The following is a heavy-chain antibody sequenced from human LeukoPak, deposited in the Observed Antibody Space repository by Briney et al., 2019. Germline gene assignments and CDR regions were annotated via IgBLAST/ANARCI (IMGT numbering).Heavy chain of an antibody. D-gene: IGHD5-18*01. Sequence: GGSLRLSCAPSGFTFSSHAMSWVRQAPGKGPEWVANIKQDGSEKYYVDSVKGRFTISRDNAKNSLYLQMNSLRAEDTAVYHCAVSGYSYAGCFDYWGQGTLVTVSS. V-gene: IGHV3-7*01. CDR3: AVSGYSYAGCFDY. CDR2: IKQDGSEK. CDR1: GFTFSSHA. J-gene: IGHJ4*02.